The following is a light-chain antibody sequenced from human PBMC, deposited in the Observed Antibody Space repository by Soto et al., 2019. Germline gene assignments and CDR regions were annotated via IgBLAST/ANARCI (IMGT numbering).Light chain of an antibody. CDR2: LAS. J-gene: IGKJ1*01. CDR3: HQRQSWPRT. CDR1: QAVNTR. V-gene: IGKV3-11*01. Sequence: EIVLTQSAATLSSFPGDRVTLSCGASQAVNTRLAWYQHRPGQAPRLLIYLASNRAAGVPARFSGSGYGTDFNLTISDVETEDFAVYYCHQRQSWPRTFGQGTKVDIK.